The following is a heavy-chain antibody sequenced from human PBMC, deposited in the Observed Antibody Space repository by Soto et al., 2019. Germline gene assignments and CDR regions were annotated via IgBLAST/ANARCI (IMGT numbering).Heavy chain of an antibody. V-gene: IGHV4-4*07. D-gene: IGHD3-3*01. CDR1: GGTISGYY. CDR2: IYSSGST. CDR3: ARGQRFSDWFDP. J-gene: IGHJ5*02. Sequence: SETLSLTCTVTGGTISGYYWTWIRQSAGGGLEWIGRIYSSGSTNYNPSLKIRVTISLDTSMNHFSLRLSSVTAADTAVYYCARGQRFSDWFDPWGQGTLVTVSS.